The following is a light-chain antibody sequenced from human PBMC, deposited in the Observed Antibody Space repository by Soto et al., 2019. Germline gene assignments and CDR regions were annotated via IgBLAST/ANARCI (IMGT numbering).Light chain of an antibody. Sequence: DIQMTQSPSSLPASVGDRVTITCRASQSIGDYLNWYQQKPGKAPKLLIYAASSLQSGVPSRFSGSGSGTDFTLTISSLQPEDYATYYCQQSYSTPRTFGQGTKVEIK. CDR2: AAS. CDR1: QSIGDY. CDR3: QQSYSTPRT. J-gene: IGKJ1*01. V-gene: IGKV1-39*01.